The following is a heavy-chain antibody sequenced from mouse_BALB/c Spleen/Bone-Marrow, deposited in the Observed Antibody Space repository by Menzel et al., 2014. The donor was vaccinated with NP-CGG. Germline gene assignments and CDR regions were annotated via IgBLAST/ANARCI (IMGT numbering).Heavy chain of an antibody. J-gene: IGHJ4*01. D-gene: IGHD1-3*01. V-gene: IGHV1-7*01. Sequence: VKLMESGAELAKPGASVKMSCKASGYTFTNYWMHWVKQRPGQGLEWIGYINPTTGYTEYNQKFKDKATLTADKSSTTDYMQMRRLTPEDSAVYFCSREGSNTNSYAMDYWGQGTSVTVSS. CDR1: GYTFTNYW. CDR2: INPTTGYT. CDR3: SREGSNTNSYAMDY.